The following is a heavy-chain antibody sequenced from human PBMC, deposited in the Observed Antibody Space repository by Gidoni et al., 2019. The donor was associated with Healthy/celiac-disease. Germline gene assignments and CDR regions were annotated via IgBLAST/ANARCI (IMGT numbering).Heavy chain of an antibody. J-gene: IGHJ4*02. CDR2: IYYSGST. CDR3: ARHERDLTLSPFDY. D-gene: IGHD6-25*01. Sequence: QLQLQESGPGMVKPSETLSLTCTVSGGSISSSSYYWGWIRQPPGKGLEWIGSIYYSGSTYYNPSLKSRVTISVDTSKNQFSLKLSSVTAADTAVYYCARHERDLTLSPFDYWGQGTLVTVSS. CDR1: GGSISSSSYY. V-gene: IGHV4-39*01.